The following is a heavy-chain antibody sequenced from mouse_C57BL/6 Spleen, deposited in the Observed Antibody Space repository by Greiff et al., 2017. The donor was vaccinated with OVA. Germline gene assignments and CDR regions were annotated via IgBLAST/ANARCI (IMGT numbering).Heavy chain of an antibody. Sequence: QVQLQQSGPGLVAPSQSLSITCTVSGFSLTSYAISWVRQPPGKGLEWLGVIWTGGGTNYNSDLKSRLSISKDNSKSHVFLKMNSLHTDDTARYYCARNFGRSYPYYAMDYWGQGTSVTVSS. J-gene: IGHJ4*01. V-gene: IGHV2-9-1*01. D-gene: IGHD1-1*01. CDR3: ARNFGRSYPYYAMDY. CDR1: GFSLTSYA. CDR2: IWTGGGT.